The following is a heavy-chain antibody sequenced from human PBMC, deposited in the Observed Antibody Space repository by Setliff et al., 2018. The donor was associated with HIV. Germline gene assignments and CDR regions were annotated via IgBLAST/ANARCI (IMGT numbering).Heavy chain of an antibody. J-gene: IGHJ3*02. CDR3: ARDGHDAFDI. Sequence: SETLSLTCAVYGGSFSGYYWSWIRQPPGKGLEWIGEINHSGSTNSKSSLKSRVTISVDTSKNQFSLKLSSVTAADTAVYYCARDGHDAFDIWGQGTMVTVSS. V-gene: IGHV4-34*01. CDR2: INHSGST. CDR1: GGSFSGYY. D-gene: IGHD5-12*01.